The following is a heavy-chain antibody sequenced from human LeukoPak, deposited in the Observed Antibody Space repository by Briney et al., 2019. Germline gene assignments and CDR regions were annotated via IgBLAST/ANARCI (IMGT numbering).Heavy chain of an antibody. J-gene: IGHJ4*02. Sequence: PSETLSLTCTVSGGSISSYYWSWIRQPAGKGLEWIGRIYTSGSTNYNPSLKSRVTMSVDTSKNQFSLKLSSVTAADTAVYYCARDVSPRSASQYFPYFDYWGQGTLVTVSS. V-gene: IGHV4-4*07. D-gene: IGHD2/OR15-2a*01. CDR1: GGSISSYY. CDR3: ARDVSPRSASQYFPYFDY. CDR2: IYTSGST.